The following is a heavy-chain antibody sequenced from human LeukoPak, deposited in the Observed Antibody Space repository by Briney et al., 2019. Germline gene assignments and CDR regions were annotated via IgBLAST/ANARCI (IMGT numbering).Heavy chain of an antibody. V-gene: IGHV3-11*04. J-gene: IGHJ6*03. Sequence: GGSLRLSCAASGFTFSDYYMSWIRQPPGEELEWVSYITSSSTIYYADSVKGRFTISRDNAKNSLYLQMNSLRADDTAVYYCARSDRNYYMDVWGKGTTVTVSS. CDR2: ITSSSTI. CDR1: GFTFSDYY. CDR3: ARSDRNYYMDV.